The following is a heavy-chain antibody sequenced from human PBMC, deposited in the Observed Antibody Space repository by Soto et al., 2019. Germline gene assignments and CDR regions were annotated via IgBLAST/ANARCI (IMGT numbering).Heavy chain of an antibody. CDR3: AMIGYSYGYDYYYYMDV. D-gene: IGHD5-18*01. Sequence: GGSLRLSCAASGFTFSSYSMNWVRQAPGKGLEWVSYISSSSSTIYYADSVKGRFTISRDNAKNSLYLQMNSLRAEDTAVYYCAMIGYSYGYDYYYYMDVWGKGTTVTVSS. CDR2: ISSSSSTI. V-gene: IGHV3-48*01. CDR1: GFTFSSYS. J-gene: IGHJ6*03.